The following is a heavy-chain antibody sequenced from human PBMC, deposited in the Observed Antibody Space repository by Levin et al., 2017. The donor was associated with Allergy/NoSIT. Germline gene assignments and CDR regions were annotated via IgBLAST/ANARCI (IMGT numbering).Heavy chain of an antibody. CDR2: IYSSGST. V-gene: IGHV4-59*08. CDR1: GGSISGYY. CDR3: ARQRWGSGYYYGLDLDY. J-gene: IGHJ4*02. D-gene: IGHD3-22*01. Sequence: MPSETLSLTCTVSGGSISGYYWSWIRQPPGKGLEWIGYIYSSGSTNYNPSLKSRVSISVDTSKNQFSLKLSSVTAADTAVYYCARQRWGSGYYYGLDLDYWGQGTLVTVSS.